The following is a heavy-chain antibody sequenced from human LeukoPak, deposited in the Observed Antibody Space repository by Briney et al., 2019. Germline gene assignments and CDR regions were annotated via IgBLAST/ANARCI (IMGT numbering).Heavy chain of an antibody. Sequence: GGSLRLSCAASGFTFSSYWMHWVRQAPGKGLVWVSRINSDGSSTSYADSVRGRFSISRDSAKNTLYLQMNSLRAEDTAVYYCAKGAYRPYYYDSSGYYYYFDYWGQGTLVTVSS. CDR1: GFTFSSYW. V-gene: IGHV3-74*01. CDR3: AKGAYRPYYYDSSGYYYYFDY. D-gene: IGHD3-22*01. CDR2: INSDGSST. J-gene: IGHJ4*02.